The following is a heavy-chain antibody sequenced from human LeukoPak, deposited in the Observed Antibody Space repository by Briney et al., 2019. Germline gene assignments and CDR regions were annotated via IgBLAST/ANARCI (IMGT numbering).Heavy chain of an antibody. Sequence: GRSLRLSCAASGFTFNNYGVHWVRQAPGKGLEWVAVIWFDGSYTYYADSVKGRFTISRDNSKNTLYLQMNSLRAEDTAVYYCARGLYYGLGSPIDYWGQGTLVTVSS. CDR3: ARGLYYGLGSPIDY. CDR1: GFTFNNYG. V-gene: IGHV3-33*01. CDR2: IWFDGSYT. J-gene: IGHJ4*02. D-gene: IGHD3-10*01.